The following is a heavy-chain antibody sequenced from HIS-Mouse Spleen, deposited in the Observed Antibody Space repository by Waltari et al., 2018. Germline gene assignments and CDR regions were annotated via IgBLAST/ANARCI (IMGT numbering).Heavy chain of an antibody. CDR1: GGSISSSSYY. CDR2: IYYSGST. V-gene: IGHV4-39*07. Sequence: QLQLQESGPGLVKPSETLSLTCTVSGGSISSSSYYWGWIRQPPGKGLEWIGGIYYSGSTYSNPSLKSRDTISVDTSKNQFSLKLSSVTAADTAVYYCAREIPYSSSWYDWYFDLWGRGTLVTVSS. CDR3: AREIPYSSSWYDWYFDL. J-gene: IGHJ2*01. D-gene: IGHD6-13*01.